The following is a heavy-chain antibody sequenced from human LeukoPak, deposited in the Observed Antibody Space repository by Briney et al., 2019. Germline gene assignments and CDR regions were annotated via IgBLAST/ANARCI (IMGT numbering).Heavy chain of an antibody. J-gene: IGHJ4*02. Sequence: PSETLSLTCTVSGGSISSGSYYWTWIRQPAGKGLELIGRIYTSGKTNYNPSLKSRVTISVDTSKNQFSLKLSSVTAADTAVYYCVRVERYSYGWIDYWGQGTLVTVSS. V-gene: IGHV4-61*02. CDR3: VRVERYSYGWIDY. CDR2: IYTSGKT. D-gene: IGHD5-18*01. CDR1: GGSISSGSYY.